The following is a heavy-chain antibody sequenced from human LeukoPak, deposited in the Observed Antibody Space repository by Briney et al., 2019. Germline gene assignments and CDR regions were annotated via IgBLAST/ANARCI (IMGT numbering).Heavy chain of an antibody. Sequence: GESLKISCKGSGYSFTSCWIGWVRQMPGKGLEWMGMIYPGDSDTRYSPSFQGQVTISADKSISTAYLQWNSLKASDTAMYYCARRAYCGGDCYTDYWGQGTLVTVSS. J-gene: IGHJ4*02. CDR3: ARRAYCGGDCYTDY. D-gene: IGHD2-21*02. CDR2: IYPGDSDT. V-gene: IGHV5-51*01. CDR1: GYSFTSCW.